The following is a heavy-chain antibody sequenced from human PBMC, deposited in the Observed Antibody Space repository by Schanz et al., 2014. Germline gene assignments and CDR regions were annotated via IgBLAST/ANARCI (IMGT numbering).Heavy chain of an antibody. J-gene: IGHJ4*02. CDR3: ARTTNPFNFDSWPYLDY. CDR1: GFTVSSNY. V-gene: IGHV3-66*01. Sequence: EVQLVESGGGLVQPGGSLRLSCAASGFTVSSNYMSWVRQAPVKGLEWVSFIYGGSTYYTDSVKGRFTISRDNSKNTLYLQMNSLRAEDTAVYYCARTTNPFNFDSWPYLDYWGQGTLVTVSS. D-gene: IGHD4-4*01. CDR2: IYGGST.